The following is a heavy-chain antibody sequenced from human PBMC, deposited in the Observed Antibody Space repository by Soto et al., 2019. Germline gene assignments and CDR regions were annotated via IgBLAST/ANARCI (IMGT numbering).Heavy chain of an antibody. V-gene: IGHV1-46*01. Sequence: ASVKVSCKASGYTFTSYYMHWVRQAPGQGLEWMGIINPSGGSTSYAQKFQGRVTMTRDTSISTAYMELSRLRSDDTAVYYCARTSYYYGTSGYPSHNWFDPWGQGTLVTVSS. D-gene: IGHD3-22*01. CDR1: GYTFTSYY. CDR2: INPSGGST. J-gene: IGHJ5*02. CDR3: ARTSYYYGTSGYPSHNWFDP.